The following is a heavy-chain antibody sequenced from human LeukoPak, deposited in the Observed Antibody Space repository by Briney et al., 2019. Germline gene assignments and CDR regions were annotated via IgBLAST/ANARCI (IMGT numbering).Heavy chain of an antibody. D-gene: IGHD2-15*01. V-gene: IGHV4-34*01. CDR2: INHSGST. CDR3: ARRRRSGGSSPYYGMDV. J-gene: IGHJ6*02. Sequence: SETLSVTCAVYGGSFSGYYWSWIRQPPGKGLEWIGEINHSGSTNYNPSLKSRVTISVDTSKNQFSLKLSSVTAADTAVYYCARRRRSGGSSPYYGMDVWGQGTTVTVSS. CDR1: GGSFSGYY.